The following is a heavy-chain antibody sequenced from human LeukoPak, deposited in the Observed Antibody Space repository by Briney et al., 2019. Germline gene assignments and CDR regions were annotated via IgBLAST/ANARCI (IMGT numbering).Heavy chain of an antibody. CDR2: MNPNSGNT. CDR1: GYTFTSYD. V-gene: IGHV1-8*03. J-gene: IGHJ4*02. D-gene: IGHD6-13*01. CDR3: ARGEQQLVRVRYDY. Sequence: ASVKVSCKASGYTFTSYDINWVRQATGQGLEWMGWMNPNSGNTGYAQKFQGRVTITRNTSISTAYMELSSLRSEDTAVYYCARGEQQLVRVRYDYWGQGTLVTVSS.